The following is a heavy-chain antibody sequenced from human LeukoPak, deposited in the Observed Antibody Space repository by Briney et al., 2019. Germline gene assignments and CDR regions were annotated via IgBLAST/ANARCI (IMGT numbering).Heavy chain of an antibody. J-gene: IGHJ6*02. D-gene: IGHD3-3*01. CDR2: ISGNGGST. CDR1: GFTFSSYA. Sequence: GGSLRLSCAASGFTFSSYAMSWVRQAPGKGLEWVSAISGNGGSTYYADSVKGRFTISRDNSKNTLYLQMNSLRAEDTAVYYCAKEVLRFLEWFGGGMDVWGQGTTVTVSS. CDR3: AKEVLRFLEWFGGGMDV. V-gene: IGHV3-23*01.